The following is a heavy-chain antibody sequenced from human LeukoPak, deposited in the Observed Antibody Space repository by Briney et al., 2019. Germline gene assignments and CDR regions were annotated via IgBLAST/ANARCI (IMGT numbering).Heavy chain of an antibody. CDR3: ARVYYYDSSGYPPPPDY. J-gene: IGHJ4*02. CDR2: ISSSGSTI. V-gene: IGHV3-11*04. CDR1: GFTISDYY. Sequence: GGSLRLSCSASGFTISDYYMSWIRQAPGKGLEWVSYISSSGSTIYYADSVKGRFTISRDNAKNSLYLQMNSLRAEDTAVYYCARVYYYDSSGYPPPPDYWGQGTLVTVSS. D-gene: IGHD3-22*01.